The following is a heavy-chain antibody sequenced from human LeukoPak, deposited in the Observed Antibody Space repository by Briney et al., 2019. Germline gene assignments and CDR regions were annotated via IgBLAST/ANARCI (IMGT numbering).Heavy chain of an antibody. CDR1: GGSISSGGYY. CDR3: ARGQPYYDSSGYYFDY. J-gene: IGHJ4*02. D-gene: IGHD3-22*01. V-gene: IGHV4-31*03. Sequence: SQTLSLTCTVSGGSISSGGYYWSWLRQHPGKGLEWIGYIYYSGSTYYNPSLKSRVTISVDTSKNQFSLKLSSVTAADTAVYYCARGQPYYDSSGYYFDYWGQGTLVTVSS. CDR2: IYYSGST.